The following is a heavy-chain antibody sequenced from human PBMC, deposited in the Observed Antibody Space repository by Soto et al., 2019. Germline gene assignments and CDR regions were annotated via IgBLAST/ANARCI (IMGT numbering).Heavy chain of an antibody. Sequence: GGSLRLSCAASGFTFSSYSMNWVRQAPGKGLEWVSYISSSSSTIYYADSVKGRFTISRDNAKNSLYLQMNSLRAEDTAVYYCAREGPEVGATRRYYYYYYGMDVWGQGTTVTVSS. D-gene: IGHD1-26*01. J-gene: IGHJ6*02. CDR1: GFTFSSYS. V-gene: IGHV3-48*04. CDR3: AREGPEVGATRRYYYYYYGMDV. CDR2: ISSSSSTI.